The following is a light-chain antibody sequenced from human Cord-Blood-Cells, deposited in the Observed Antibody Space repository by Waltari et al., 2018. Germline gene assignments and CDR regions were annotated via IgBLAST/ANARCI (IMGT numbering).Light chain of an antibody. J-gene: IGKJ1*01. Sequence: DIVMTQSPDSLAVSLGERAPINCKSSQSVLYSSNNKNYLACYQQKPGQPPKLLIYWSSTRESGVPDRCSSSASGTDCTLTISSLHAEDVAVYYCQQYYITPPTFGQGTKVEIK. V-gene: IGKV4-1*01. CDR1: QSVLYSSNNKNY. CDR2: WSS. CDR3: QQYYITPPT.